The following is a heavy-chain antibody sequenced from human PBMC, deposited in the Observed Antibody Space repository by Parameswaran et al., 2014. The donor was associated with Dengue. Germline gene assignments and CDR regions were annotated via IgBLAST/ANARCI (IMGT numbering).Heavy chain of an antibody. D-gene: IGHD3-3*01. CDR1: GFTFSDYY. V-gene: IGHV3-11*01. J-gene: IGHJ6*02. Sequence: GESLKISCAASGFTFSDYYMSWIRQAPGKGLEWVSYISSIGSTIYYADSVKGRFTISRDNAKNSLYLQMNSLRAEDTAVYYCARHDFSWGYYYYGMDVWGQGTTVTVSS. CDR2: ISSIGSTI. CDR3: ARHDFSWGYYYYGMDV.